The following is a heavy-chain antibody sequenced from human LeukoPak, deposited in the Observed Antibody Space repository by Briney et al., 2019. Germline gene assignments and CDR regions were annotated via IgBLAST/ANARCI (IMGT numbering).Heavy chain of an antibody. Sequence: PGGSLRLSCAASGFTFSSYSMNWVRQAPGKGLEWVSSISSSSSYIYYADSVEGRFTISRDNSKNTLYLQMNSLRAEDTAVYYCAKDPTYGSGSFHYFDYWGQGTLVTVSS. CDR1: GFTFSSYS. CDR2: ISSSSSYI. J-gene: IGHJ4*02. CDR3: AKDPTYGSGSFHYFDY. D-gene: IGHD3-10*01. V-gene: IGHV3-21*04.